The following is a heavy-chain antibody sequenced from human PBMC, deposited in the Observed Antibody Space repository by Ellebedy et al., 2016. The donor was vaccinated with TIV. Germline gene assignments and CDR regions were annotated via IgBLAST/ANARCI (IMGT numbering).Heavy chain of an antibody. CDR1: GASISSYF. CDR2: LSHTGNT. Sequence: MPSETLSLTCTVSGASISSYFWSWVPQHPGKGLAWIGYLSHTGNTNYNPSLKSRIRISLDTSRSQFSLSLTSVTAADTAVYFCARDRRGSYDFWGQGTLIAVSS. V-gene: IGHV4-59*01. CDR3: ARDRRGSYDF. D-gene: IGHD3-10*01. J-gene: IGHJ4*02.